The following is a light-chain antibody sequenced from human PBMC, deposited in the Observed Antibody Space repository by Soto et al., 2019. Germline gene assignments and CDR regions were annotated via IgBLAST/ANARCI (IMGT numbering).Light chain of an antibody. CDR2: DAY. V-gene: IGKV3-11*01. Sequence: EIVMTQSPATLSVSPGERATLSCRASQSVSSYLAWYQQKPGQAHRLLIYDAYNRATGIQARFSGSGSGTDFTLTIRSLKPEDFAVYYCKPRGNWPLTFGGGTKVDIK. CDR1: QSVSSY. J-gene: IGKJ4*01. CDR3: KPRGNWPLT.